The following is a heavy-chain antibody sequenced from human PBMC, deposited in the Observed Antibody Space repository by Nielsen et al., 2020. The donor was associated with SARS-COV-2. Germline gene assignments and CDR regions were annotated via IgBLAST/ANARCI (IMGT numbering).Heavy chain of an antibody. V-gene: IGHV4-4*01. Sequence: VRQAPGKGLEWIGEIYHRGSTNYNPSLKSRVTMSVDTSKNRFSLNLSSVTAADTAVYFCARERKTSGVAEVERPSFYYYYGMDVWGQGTTVTVSS. CDR3: ARERKTSGVAEVERPSFYYYYGMDV. J-gene: IGHJ6*02. CDR2: IYHRGST. D-gene: IGHD6-13*01.